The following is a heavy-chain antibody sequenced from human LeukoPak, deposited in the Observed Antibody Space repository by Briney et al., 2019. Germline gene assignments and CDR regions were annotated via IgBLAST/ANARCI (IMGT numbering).Heavy chain of an antibody. V-gene: IGHV3-23*01. Sequence: QSGGSQRLSCAASGFTFSSYAMSWVRQAPGKGLEWVTSISGSDGTTYYADSVKGRFTISRDNSKYTLSLQMNSLRDDDTAVYYCAKVDNWKYARHDFWGQGTLVTVSS. CDR2: ISGSDGTT. J-gene: IGHJ4*02. CDR3: AKVDNWKYARHDF. CDR1: GFTFSSYA. D-gene: IGHD1-1*01.